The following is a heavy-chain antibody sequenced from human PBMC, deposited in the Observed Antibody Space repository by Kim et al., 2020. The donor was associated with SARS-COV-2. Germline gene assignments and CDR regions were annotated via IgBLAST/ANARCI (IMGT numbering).Heavy chain of an antibody. V-gene: IGHV3-23*01. Sequence: GGSLRLSCAASEFTFNTYPMSWIRQTPGKGLEWVSGLSAPGGSTYYADSVQGRFIISRDNSKNILYLQMNSLGVEDTAIYYCARDLGYGDYTAFDIWGQGTVVTVSS. CDR1: EFTFNTYP. CDR2: LSAPGGST. J-gene: IGHJ3*02. CDR3: ARDLGYGDYTAFDI. D-gene: IGHD4-17*01.